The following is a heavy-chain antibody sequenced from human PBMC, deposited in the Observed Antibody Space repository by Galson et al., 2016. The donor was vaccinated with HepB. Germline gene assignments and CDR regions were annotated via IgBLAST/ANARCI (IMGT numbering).Heavy chain of an antibody. CDR2: ISYDGSKQ. CDR3: AREAADDFDTSGYFDY. D-gene: IGHD6-25*01. V-gene: IGHV3-30*04. J-gene: IGHJ4*02. Sequence: SLRLSCAASGFTPGFTFSHEAMHWVRQAPGKGLEWLPVISYDGSKQYYADSVKGRFTISRDNSKRTMFLQMNGLRVDDTALYYCAREAADDFDTSGYFDYWGQGTLVTVSS. CDR1: GFTPGFTFSHEA.